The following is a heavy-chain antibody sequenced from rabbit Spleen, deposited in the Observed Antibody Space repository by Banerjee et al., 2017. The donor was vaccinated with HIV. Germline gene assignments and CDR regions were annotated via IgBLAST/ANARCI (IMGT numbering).Heavy chain of an antibody. CDR3: AQTAGANTADALDL. Sequence: QQQLEESGGGLVKPGGTLTLPCPASRFSFSSIFWICWVRQAPGKGLEWIACIDTGDGHTYYASWAKGRFTISKTSSTTVTLQMTSLTAADTATYFCAQTAGANTADALDLWGPGTLVTVS. CDR2: IDTGDGHT. CDR1: RFSFSSIFW. D-gene: IGHD4-2*01. V-gene: IGHV1S45*01. J-gene: IGHJ4*01.